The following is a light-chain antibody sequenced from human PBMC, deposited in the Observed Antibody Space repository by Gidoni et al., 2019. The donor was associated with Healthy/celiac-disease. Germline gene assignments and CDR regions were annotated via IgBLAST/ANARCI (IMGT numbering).Light chain of an antibody. CDR1: QSVSSSY. CDR3: QQSPFT. CDR2: GAS. J-gene: IGKJ3*01. Sequence: EIVLTQSPGTLSLSAGERATLSCRASQSVSSSYLAWYQQKPGQAPRLLIYGASSRATGIPDRFSGSGSGTDFSLTISRLVPEDFAVYYCQQSPFTFGPXTKVDIK. V-gene: IGKV3-20*01.